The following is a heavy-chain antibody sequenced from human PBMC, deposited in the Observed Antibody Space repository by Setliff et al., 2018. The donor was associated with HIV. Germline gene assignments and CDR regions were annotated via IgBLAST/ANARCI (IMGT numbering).Heavy chain of an antibody. V-gene: IGHV4-39*02. Sequence: NPSETLSLTCTVSGGSISNSSSYWGWIRQPPGKRLEWIGSIYYSGSTYYNPSLKSRVTISVDTSKNQFSLKMSSVTAADTAVYYCARDRGRRGQLWLHFDYWGQGTLVTVSS. CDR3: ARDRGRRGQLWLHFDY. J-gene: IGHJ4*02. D-gene: IGHD5-18*01. CDR2: IYYSGST. CDR1: GGSISNSSSY.